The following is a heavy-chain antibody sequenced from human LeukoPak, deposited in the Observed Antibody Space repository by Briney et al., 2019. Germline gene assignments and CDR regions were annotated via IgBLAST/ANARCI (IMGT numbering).Heavy chain of an antibody. V-gene: IGHV4-59*01. CDR3: GSPDRNAHLKRRVTKSVDASNNQFSLKLSSVTAADTAMYYCARDFRVGSGSYQHGP. J-gene: IGHJ5*02. CDR2: SYYGGST. D-gene: IGHD1-14*01. Sequence: PSVTLSLTCTVCSCSISSYYWGWLRHPRGKGLEGFGYSYYGGSTNHHGFLKRPVTILVDTFKNQVLLKMSRLTGEGTAIYYCGSPDRNAHLKRRVTKSVDASNNQFSLKLSSVTAADTAMYYCARDFRVGSGSYQHGPWGQGRLASVS. CDR1: SCSISSYY.